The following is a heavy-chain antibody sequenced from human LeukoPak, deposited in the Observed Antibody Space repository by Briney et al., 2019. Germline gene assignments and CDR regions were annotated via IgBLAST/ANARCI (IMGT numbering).Heavy chain of an antibody. CDR2: MNSNSGNT. J-gene: IGHJ3*02. D-gene: IGHD2-2*01. V-gene: IGHV1-8*01. CDR1: GYIFTSYD. CDR3: ARDGPDIVVVPVLDAFDI. Sequence: ASVKVSCKASGYIFTSYDINWVRQATGQGLEWVGWMNSNSGNTGYGQKFQGRVTLTRDTAISTAYMELTSLRYEDTAVYYCARDGPDIVVVPVLDAFDIWGQGTMVTVSS.